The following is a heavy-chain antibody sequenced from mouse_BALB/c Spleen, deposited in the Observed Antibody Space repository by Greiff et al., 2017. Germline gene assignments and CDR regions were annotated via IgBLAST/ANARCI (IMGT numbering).Heavy chain of an antibody. J-gene: IGHJ4*01. D-gene: IGHD1-1*01. Sequence: EVQLQESGPELVKPGASVKIPCKASGYTFTDYNMDWVKQSHGKSLEWIGDINPNNGGTIYNQKFKGKATLTVDKSSSTAYMELRSLTSEDTAVYYCARAHKFITTVPHYYAMDYWGQGTSVTVSS. CDR3: ARAHKFITTVPHYYAMDY. CDR1: GYTFTDYN. CDR2: INPNNGGT. V-gene: IGHV1-18*01.